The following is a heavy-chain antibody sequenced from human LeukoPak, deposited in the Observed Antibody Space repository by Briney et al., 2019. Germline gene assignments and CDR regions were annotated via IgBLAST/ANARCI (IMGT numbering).Heavy chain of an antibody. CDR2: ISASGGSA. V-gene: IGHV3-23*01. CDR3: AKETKTRGGPIDY. Sequence: GGSLRLSCAASGFTLSSYAMSWVRQAPGKGLEWVSAISASGGSAFYADSVKGRFTISRDNSKSTLFLQMNSLRVEDTAVYYCAKETKTRGGPIDYWGQGTLVTVSS. J-gene: IGHJ4*02. CDR1: GFTLSSYA. D-gene: IGHD2-2*01.